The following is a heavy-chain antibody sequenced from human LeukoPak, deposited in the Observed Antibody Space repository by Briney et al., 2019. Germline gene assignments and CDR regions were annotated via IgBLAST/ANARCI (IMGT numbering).Heavy chain of an antibody. CDR3: ARQHAGSGSLYP. CDR1: GGSFSGYY. CDR2: INHSGST. D-gene: IGHD3-10*01. Sequence: PSETLSLTCAVYGGSFSGYYWSWIRQPPGKGLEWIGEINHSGSTNYNQSLKSRVTISVDTSKNQFSLKLSSVTAADTAVYYCARQHAGSGSLYPWGQGTLVTVSS. V-gene: IGHV4-34*01. J-gene: IGHJ5*02.